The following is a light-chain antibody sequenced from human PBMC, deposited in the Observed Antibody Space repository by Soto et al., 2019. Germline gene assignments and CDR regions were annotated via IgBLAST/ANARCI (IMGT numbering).Light chain of an antibody. J-gene: IGLJ2*01. CDR1: PSDIGAYNY. Sequence: QSVLTQPASVSGSPGQSITISCSGTPSDIGAYNYVSWYQHLPGKAPEVIIYDVTNRPSGVSSRFSGSKSGTTASLTISGLLAEDEANYYCGSYTITSTLMIFGGGTKLTVL. V-gene: IGLV2-14*03. CDR3: GSYTITSTLMI. CDR2: DVT.